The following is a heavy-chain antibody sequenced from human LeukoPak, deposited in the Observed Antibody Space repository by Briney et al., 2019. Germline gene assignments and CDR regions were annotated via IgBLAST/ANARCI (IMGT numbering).Heavy chain of an antibody. D-gene: IGHD2-15*01. CDR1: GGSFSGYY. CDR3: ARVEPTGDCSGGSCYPYFDY. J-gene: IGHJ4*02. CDR2: INHSGST. Sequence: SETLSLTCAVYGGSFSGYYWSWIRQPPGKGLKWIGEINHSGSTNYNPSLKSRVTISVDTSKNQFSLKLSSVTAADTAVYYCARVEPTGDCSGGSCYPYFDYWGQGTLVTVSS. V-gene: IGHV4-34*01.